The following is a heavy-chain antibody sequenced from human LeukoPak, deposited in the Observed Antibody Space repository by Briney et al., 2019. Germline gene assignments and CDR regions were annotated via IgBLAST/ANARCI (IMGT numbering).Heavy chain of an antibody. CDR1: GGSISVYY. D-gene: IGHD3-22*01. CDR3: ARHSKYYYDSSGSYVGYFQH. CDR2: IFHSGST. Sequence: SETLSLTCTVSGGSISVYYWSWIRQPPGKGLEWIGYIFHSGSTNYNPSLKSRVTISVDTSKNQFSLKLSSVTAADTAVYYCARHSKYYYDSSGSYVGYFQHWGQGTLVTVSS. J-gene: IGHJ1*01. V-gene: IGHV4-59*08.